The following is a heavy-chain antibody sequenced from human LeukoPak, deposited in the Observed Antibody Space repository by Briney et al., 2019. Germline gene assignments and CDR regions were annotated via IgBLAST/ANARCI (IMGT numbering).Heavy chain of an antibody. V-gene: IGHV4-34*01. D-gene: IGHD3-3*01. CDR3: ARFFPNYFHY. Sequence: SETLSLTCAVYGGSFSGYYWSWIRQPPGKGLEWIGEINHSGSTNYNPSLKSRVTISVDTSKNQFSLKLSSVTAADTAVYYCARFFPNYFHYWGQGTLVTVSS. CDR1: GGSFSGYY. J-gene: IGHJ4*02. CDR2: INHSGST.